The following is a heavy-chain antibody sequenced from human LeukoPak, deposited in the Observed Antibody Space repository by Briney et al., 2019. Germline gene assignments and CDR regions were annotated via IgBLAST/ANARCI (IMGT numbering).Heavy chain of an antibody. CDR2: ISWNSGST. J-gene: IGHJ1*01. D-gene: IGHD4-17*01. CDR3: AKGAGFSDYRDHGYFQD. Sequence: GGSLRLSCAASGFTFDDYAMHWVRQAPGKGLEWVSGISWNSGSTGYADSVKGRVTISRDNAKKSLYLQMNSLRAEDTALYYCAKGAGFSDYRDHGYFQDWGQGTLVTVSS. V-gene: IGHV3-9*01. CDR1: GFTFDDYA.